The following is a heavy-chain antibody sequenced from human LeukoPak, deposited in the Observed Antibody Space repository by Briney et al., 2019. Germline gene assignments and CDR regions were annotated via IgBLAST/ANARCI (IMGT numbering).Heavy chain of an antibody. CDR2: FDPEDGET. CDR1: GYTLTELS. J-gene: IGHJ5*02. Sequence: ASVKVSCKVSGYTLTELSMHWVRQAPGKGLEWMGGFDPEDGETIYAQKFQGRVTMTEDTSTDTAYMELSSLRSEDTAVYYCATGRIVVVPAAMGSLWWFDPWGQGTLVTVSS. D-gene: IGHD2-2*01. CDR3: ATGRIVVVPAAMGSLWWFDP. V-gene: IGHV1-24*01.